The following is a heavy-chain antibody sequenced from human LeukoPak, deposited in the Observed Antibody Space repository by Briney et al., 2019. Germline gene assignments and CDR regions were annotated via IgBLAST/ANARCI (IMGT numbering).Heavy chain of an antibody. J-gene: IGHJ4*02. CDR2: ISNNGGYT. CDR3: AKQLGYCSDGSCYFPY. D-gene: IGHD2-15*01. CDR1: RFTFSSPA. Sequence: GGSLRLSCAASRFTFSSPAMSWVRQAPGKGLEWVSAISNNGGYTYYADSVQGRFTISRGNSKSTLRLQMNSLRAEDTAVYYCAKQLGYCSDGSCYFPYWGQGTLVTVSS. V-gene: IGHV3-23*01.